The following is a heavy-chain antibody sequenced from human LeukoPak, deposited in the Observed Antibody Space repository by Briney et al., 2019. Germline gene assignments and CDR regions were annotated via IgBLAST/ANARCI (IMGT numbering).Heavy chain of an antibody. CDR1: GFTFSSYW. CDR3: ARLGPDIVLMVYAFYYYYYMDV. J-gene: IGHJ6*03. Sequence: GGSLRLACAASGFTFSSYWMSWVRQAPGKGLEWVANIKQDGSEKYYVDSVKGRFTISRDNSKNSLYLQMNSRRAEDTAVYYCARLGPDIVLMVYAFYYYYYMDVWGKGTTVTVSS. CDR2: IKQDGSEK. V-gene: IGHV3-7*01. D-gene: IGHD2-8*01.